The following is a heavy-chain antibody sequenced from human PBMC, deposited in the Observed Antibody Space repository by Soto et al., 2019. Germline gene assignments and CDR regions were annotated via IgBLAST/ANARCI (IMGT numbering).Heavy chain of an antibody. CDR1: GFIFNNYA. CDR3: VRRAGGAVVWYYEL. J-gene: IGHJ2*01. CDR2: VSGRGGSA. D-gene: IGHD2-21*01. V-gene: IGHV3-23*01. Sequence: EVQLLESGGGLVQRGGSLRLSCAASGFIFNNYAITWVRQAPGKGLEWVARVSGRGGSAYYADSVKGRLTISRDNSNNTLYLQMSNVRGEDTAVYYCVRRAGGAVVWYYELWGRGTLVSVFS.